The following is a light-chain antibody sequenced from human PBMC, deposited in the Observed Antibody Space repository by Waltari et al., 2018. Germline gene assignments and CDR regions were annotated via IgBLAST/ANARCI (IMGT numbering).Light chain of an antibody. CDR1: RSGSSRY. J-gene: IGKJ1*01. CDR3: QKYGSLPAT. V-gene: IGKV3-20*01. CDR2: DAS. Sequence: RSGRSGSSRYLAWYQHKPGQAPRLLIYDASSRATGIPDRFSGSGSGTDFSLTISRLEPEDCAVYYCQKYGSLPATFGQGTKVEIK.